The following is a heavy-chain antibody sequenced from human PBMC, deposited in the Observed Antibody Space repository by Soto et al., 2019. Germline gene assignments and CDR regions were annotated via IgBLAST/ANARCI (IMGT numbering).Heavy chain of an antibody. CDR2: IIPIFGTA. Sequence: ASVKVSSKASGGTFSSYAIRWVRQAPGQGLEWMGGIIPIFGTANYAQKFQGRVTITADESTSTAYMELSSLRSEDTAVYYCARSVAGNYYYYGLDVWGQGTTVTVSS. CDR1: GGTFSSYA. V-gene: IGHV1-69*13. J-gene: IGHJ6*02. CDR3: ARSVAGNYYYYGLDV. D-gene: IGHD6-19*01.